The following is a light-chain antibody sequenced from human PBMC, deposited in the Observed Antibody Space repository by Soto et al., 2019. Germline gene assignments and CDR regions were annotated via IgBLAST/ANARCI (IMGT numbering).Light chain of an antibody. V-gene: IGLV1-40*01. Sequence: QSALTQPPSVSGAPGQRVTISCTGSSSNIGAGYDVHWYQQLPGTAPKLLIYGNSNRPSGVPDRFSGSKSGTSASLAITGLQADDEADYYCQSYDSSLSGWVFGTGTKVTVL. CDR3: QSYDSSLSGWV. J-gene: IGLJ1*01. CDR1: SSNIGAGYD. CDR2: GNS.